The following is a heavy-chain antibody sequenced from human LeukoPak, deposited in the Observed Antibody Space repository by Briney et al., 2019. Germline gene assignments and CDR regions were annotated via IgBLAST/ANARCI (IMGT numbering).Heavy chain of an antibody. J-gene: IGHJ6*03. Sequence: PGGSLRLSCAASGFTFRKHAMNWVRQAPGKGLEWVSAISGSGGITYYADSVKGRFTISRDNSKNTLYMQMISLRAEDTAVYYCAKGSTVTPYYYYYMDVWGKGTTVTVSS. D-gene: IGHD4-11*01. V-gene: IGHV3-23*01. CDR2: ISGSGGIT. CDR3: AKGSTVTPYYYYYMDV. CDR1: GFTFRKHA.